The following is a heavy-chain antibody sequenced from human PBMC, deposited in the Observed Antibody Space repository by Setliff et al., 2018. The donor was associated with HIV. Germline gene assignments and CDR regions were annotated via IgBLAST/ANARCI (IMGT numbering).Heavy chain of an antibody. Sequence: PSETLSLTCSVSGGSISSGYYYWSWIRQHPGKGLEWIGYIYYSGSSYYNPSLKSRVTISVDTSKNQFSVKLSSVTAADTAVYYCARVLNPSDAFDIWSQGTMVTVSS. V-gene: IGHV4-31*03. CDR3: ARVLNPSDAFDI. J-gene: IGHJ3*02. CDR2: IYYSGSS. CDR1: GGSISSGYYY.